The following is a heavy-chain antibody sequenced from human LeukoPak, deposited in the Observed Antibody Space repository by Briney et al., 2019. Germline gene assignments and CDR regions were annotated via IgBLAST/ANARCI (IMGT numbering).Heavy chain of an antibody. CDR3: ARSAEISVYWPKVVVDV. CDR2: MKPNTGKT. CDR1: GYTFNNYD. V-gene: IGHV1-8*01. J-gene: IGHJ6*02. Sequence: ASVKVSCKASGYTFNNYDINWLRQATGQGLEWMGWMKPNTGKTGYAQNFQGRVTMTSNTSISTAYMELSSLRSDDTAVYYCARSAEISVYWPKVVVDVWGQGTTVTVSS. D-gene: IGHD2-8*01.